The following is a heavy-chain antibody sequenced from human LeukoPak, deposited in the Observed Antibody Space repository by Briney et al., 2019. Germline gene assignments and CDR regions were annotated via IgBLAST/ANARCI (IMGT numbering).Heavy chain of an antibody. CDR3: ARERPTKTYYYDSSGYDF. V-gene: IGHV7-4-1*02. J-gene: IGHJ4*02. D-gene: IGHD3-22*01. CDR2: INTNTGNP. CDR1: GYTFNRYA. Sequence: ASVKVSCKASGYTFNRYAMNWVRQAPGQGLEWMGWINTNTGNPTYAQGFTGRFVFSLDTSVSTAYLQISSLKAEDTAVYYCARERPTKTYYYDSSGYDFWGQGTLVTVSS.